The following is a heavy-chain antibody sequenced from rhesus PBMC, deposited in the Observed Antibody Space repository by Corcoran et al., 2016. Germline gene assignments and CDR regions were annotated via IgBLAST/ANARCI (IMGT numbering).Heavy chain of an antibody. V-gene: IGHV4-76*01. CDR2: MLGSSGGT. J-gene: IGHJ4*01. D-gene: IGHD3-9*01. CDR1: GNSISGGND. CDR3: ASRGYNGDNTYFDY. Sequence: QVQLQESGPGLVKPSETLSLTCAVSGNSISGGNDWSWIRQPPGKGLEGIGYMLGSSGGTNYNPSLKNRVTISKATSKSQFSLRLSSVTAADTAVYYCASRGYNGDNTYFDYWGQGVLVTVSS.